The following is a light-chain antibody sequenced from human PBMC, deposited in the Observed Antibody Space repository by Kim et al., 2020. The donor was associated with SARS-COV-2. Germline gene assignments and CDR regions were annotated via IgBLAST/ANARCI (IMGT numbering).Light chain of an antibody. CDR3: QQYYSAPLT. V-gene: IGKV4-1*01. Sequence: ATINCKSSQSVLYSSNNKNYLTWYQQKPGQPPKLLISWASTRESGVPDQFSGSGSGTDFTLTISSLQAEDVAVYYCQQYYSAPLTFGQGTKVDIK. J-gene: IGKJ1*01. CDR1: QSVLYSSNNKNY. CDR2: WAS.